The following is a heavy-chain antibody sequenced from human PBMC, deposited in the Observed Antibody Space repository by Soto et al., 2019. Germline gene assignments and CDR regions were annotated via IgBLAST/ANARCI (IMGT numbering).Heavy chain of an antibody. Sequence: QVQLVESGGGVVQPGRSLRLSCAASGFTFSSYAMHWVRQAPGKGLEWVAVISYDGSNKYYADSVKGRFTISRDNSKNTLYLQMNSLSAEDTAVYYCAREMVRGVIDYWGQGTLVTVSS. V-gene: IGHV3-30-3*01. CDR1: GFTFSSYA. D-gene: IGHD3-10*01. CDR3: AREMVRGVIDY. CDR2: ISYDGSNK. J-gene: IGHJ4*02.